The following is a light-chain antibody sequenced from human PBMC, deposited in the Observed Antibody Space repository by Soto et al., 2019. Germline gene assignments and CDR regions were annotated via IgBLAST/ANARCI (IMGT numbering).Light chain of an antibody. CDR3: QSADSSGTSLV. CDR2: KDS. V-gene: IGLV3-25*02. Sequence: SYELTQPPSVSVSPGQTARITCSGDALPKQYAYWYQQKPGQAPVLVIYKDSERPSGIPERFSGSSSGTTVTLTISGVQAEDEADYYCQSADSSGTSLVVGTGTKVTVL. J-gene: IGLJ1*01. CDR1: ALPKQY.